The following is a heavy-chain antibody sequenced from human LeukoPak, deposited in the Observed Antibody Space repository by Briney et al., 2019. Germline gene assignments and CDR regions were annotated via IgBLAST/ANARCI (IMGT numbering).Heavy chain of an antibody. CDR1: GYTFTGDY. D-gene: IGHD3-10*01. J-gene: IGHJ3*02. CDR3: ARVVYYYDSGSDAFDI. V-gene: IGHV1-2*02. Sequence: APVKVSCKASGYTFTGDYMHWVRQAPGQGLEWMGWINPNSGGTNYAQKFQGRVTMTRDTSISTAYMELSRLRSDDTAVYYCARVVYYYDSGSDAFDIWGQGTMVTVSS. CDR2: INPNSGGT.